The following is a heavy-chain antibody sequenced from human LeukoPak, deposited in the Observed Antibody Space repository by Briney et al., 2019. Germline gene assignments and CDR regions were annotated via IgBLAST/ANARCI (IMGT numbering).Heavy chain of an antibody. D-gene: IGHD1-1*01. CDR2: ISPNSGGT. CDR3: ARVGTTGTRGVDMDY. Sequence: ASVKVSCKASGYTFTSYYIQWVRHAPGQGLEWMGWISPNSGGTKYEQKFQGRVTMTRDTSITTAYMELSRLRSDDTAVYYCARVGTTGTRGVDMDYWGQGTLVTVSS. CDR1: GYTFTSYY. V-gene: IGHV1-2*02. J-gene: IGHJ4*02.